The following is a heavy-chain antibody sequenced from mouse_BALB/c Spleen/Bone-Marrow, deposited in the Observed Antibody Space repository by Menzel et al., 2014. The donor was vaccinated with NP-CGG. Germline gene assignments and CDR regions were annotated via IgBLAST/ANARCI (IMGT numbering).Heavy chain of an antibody. CDR3: ARDRDDYVFAY. Sequence: VHLVESGPGLVAPSQSLSITCTVSGFSLTSYGVHWVRQPPGKGLEWLGVIWAGGSTNYNSALMSRLSTSKDNSKSQVFLKMNSLQTDDTAMYYCARDRDDYVFAYWGQGTLVTVSA. CDR2: IWAGGST. D-gene: IGHD2-4*01. J-gene: IGHJ3*01. CDR1: GFSLTSYG. V-gene: IGHV2-9*02.